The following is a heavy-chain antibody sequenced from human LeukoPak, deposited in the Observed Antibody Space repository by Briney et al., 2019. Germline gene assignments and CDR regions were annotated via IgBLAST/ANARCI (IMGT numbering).Heavy chain of an antibody. Sequence: PGGSLRLSCVASGFTFSSDWMIWVRQSPGKGLEWVANIKPDEGEKYYVDSVKGRFTVSRDNGKSSLFLQMGSLRAEDTAIYFCARDPYSGNYGPYYYYYMDVWGKGTTVTVSS. CDR3: ARDPYSGNYGPYYYYYMDV. D-gene: IGHD3-3*01. J-gene: IGHJ6*03. CDR1: GFTFSSDW. CDR2: IKPDEGEK. V-gene: IGHV3-7*01.